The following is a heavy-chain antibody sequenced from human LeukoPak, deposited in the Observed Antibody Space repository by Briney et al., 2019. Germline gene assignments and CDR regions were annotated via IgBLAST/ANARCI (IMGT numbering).Heavy chain of an antibody. D-gene: IGHD3-22*01. V-gene: IGHV3-30*02. Sequence: QPGGSLRLSCAASGFTFSSYGMHWVRQAPGKGLEWVAFIRYDGSNKYYADSVKGRFTISRDNSKNTLYLHVNSLRPEDTAVYYCAKHLLKDYDSRRNFDSWGQGSLVTVSS. J-gene: IGHJ4*02. CDR2: IRYDGSNK. CDR3: AKHLLKDYDSRRNFDS. CDR1: GFTFSSYG.